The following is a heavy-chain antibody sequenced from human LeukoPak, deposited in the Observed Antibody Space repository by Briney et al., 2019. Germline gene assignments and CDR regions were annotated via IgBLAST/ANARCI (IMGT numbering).Heavy chain of an antibody. Sequence: GGSLRLSCAASGFTFSSYSMNWVRQAPGKGLEWVSSISSSSSYIYYADSVKGRFTISRDNAKNSLYLQMNSLRAEDTAVYYCARAGGYGDYYYYYMDVWGKGTTVTVSS. CDR2: ISSSSSYI. CDR1: GFTFSSYS. V-gene: IGHV3-21*01. CDR3: ARAGGYGDYYYYYMDV. J-gene: IGHJ6*03. D-gene: IGHD5-12*01.